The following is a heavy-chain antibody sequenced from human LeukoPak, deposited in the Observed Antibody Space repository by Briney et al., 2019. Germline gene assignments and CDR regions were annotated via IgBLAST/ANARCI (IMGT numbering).Heavy chain of an antibody. CDR2: IYYSGNT. V-gene: IGHV4-39*01. CDR1: LDSTSVTSGC. CDR3: ARHAPIKTALTISHAFDI. J-gene: IGHJ3*02. D-gene: IGHD4-17*01. Sequence: SETLSLTCIHPLDSTSVTSGCTGSIRQPPGKGLEWIGSIYYSGNTYYYPPLKSRVTISVDTSKNQFSLRLSSVTAADPAVYYCARHAPIKTALTISHAFDIWGQRTMVTVSS.